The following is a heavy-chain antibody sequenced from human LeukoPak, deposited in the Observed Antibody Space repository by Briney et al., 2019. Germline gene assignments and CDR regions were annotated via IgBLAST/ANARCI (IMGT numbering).Heavy chain of an antibody. CDR1: GFTVSSNY. CDR3: ARDSGIAVARHYYYYGMDV. J-gene: IGHJ6*02. Sequence: GGSLRLSCAASGFTVSSNYMSWVRQAPGKGLEWVSVIYSGGSTYYADSVKGRFTISRDNSKNTLYLQMNSLRAEDTAVYYCARDSGIAVARHYYYYGMDVWGQGTTVTVSS. V-gene: IGHV3-53*01. CDR2: IYSGGST. D-gene: IGHD6-19*01.